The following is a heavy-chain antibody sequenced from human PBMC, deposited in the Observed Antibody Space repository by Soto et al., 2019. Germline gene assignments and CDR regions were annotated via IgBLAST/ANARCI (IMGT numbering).Heavy chain of an antibody. CDR3: ARDLVIYEYPATMDWFDP. CDR2: ISAYNGNT. Sequence: GASVKVSCKASGYTFTSYGISWVRQAPGQGLEWMGWISAYNGNTNYAQKLQGRVTITTDTSTSTAYMELRSLRSDDTAVYYCARDLVIYEYPATMDWFDPWGQGTLVTVSS. D-gene: IGHD2-2*01. CDR1: GYTFTSYG. V-gene: IGHV1-18*01. J-gene: IGHJ5*02.